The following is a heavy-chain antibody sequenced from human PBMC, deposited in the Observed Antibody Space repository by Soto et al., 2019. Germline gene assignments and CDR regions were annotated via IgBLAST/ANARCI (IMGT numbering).Heavy chain of an antibody. Sequence: GSLRLSCAASGFTFSSYAMHWVRQAPGKGLEWVGFIRSKAYGGTTEYAASVKGRFTISRDDSKSIAYLQMNSLKTEDTAVYYCTGQEQWLVRLNFQHWGQGTL. V-gene: IGHV3-49*04. D-gene: IGHD6-19*01. CDR2: IRSKAYGGTT. CDR1: GFTFSSYA. J-gene: IGHJ1*01. CDR3: TGQEQWLVRLNFQH.